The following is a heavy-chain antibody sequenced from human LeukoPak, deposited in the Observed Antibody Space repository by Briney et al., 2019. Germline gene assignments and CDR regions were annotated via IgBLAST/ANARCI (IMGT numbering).Heavy chain of an antibody. D-gene: IGHD6-13*01. V-gene: IGHV3-21*01. J-gene: IGHJ4*02. CDR1: GFTFSRYS. CDR2: ISGDSNYI. CDR3: ARDFLAGKVY. Sequence: GGSLRLSCAASGFTFSRYSMSWVRQAPGKGLEWASSISGDSNYIYYADSVEGRFTISRDNSKNTLYLQMNSLRAEDTAVYYCARDFLAGKVYWGRGTLVTVSS.